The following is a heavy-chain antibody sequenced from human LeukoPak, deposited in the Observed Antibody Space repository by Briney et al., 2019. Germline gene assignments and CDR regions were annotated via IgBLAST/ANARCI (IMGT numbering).Heavy chain of an antibody. CDR3: ARAEVVTIFGVVIKYNWFDP. CDR1: GGTFSSYA. V-gene: IGHV1-69*05. CDR2: IIPIFGTA. Sequence: GASVKVSCKASGGTFSSYAIGWVRQAPGQGLEWMGGIIPIFGTANYAQKFQGRVTITTDESTSTAYMELSSLRSEDTAVYYCARAEVVTIFGVVIKYNWFDPWGQGTLVTVSS. D-gene: IGHD3-3*01. J-gene: IGHJ5*02.